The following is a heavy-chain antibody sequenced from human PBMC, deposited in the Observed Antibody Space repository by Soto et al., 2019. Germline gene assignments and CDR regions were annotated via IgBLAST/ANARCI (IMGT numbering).Heavy chain of an antibody. CDR2: ITGSAGST. J-gene: IGHJ4*02. CDR3: TKDKADKYDSSVDS. Sequence: GGSLRLSCVGSGFTFDSHAMNWVRQAPGKGLECVAGITGSAGSTYYADSVKGRFTISKDNSKNTLYLQMNSLRAEDTAVYYRTKDKADKYDSSVDSWGQGTQATVYS. CDR1: GFTFDSHA. D-gene: IGHD3-22*01. V-gene: IGHV3-23*01.